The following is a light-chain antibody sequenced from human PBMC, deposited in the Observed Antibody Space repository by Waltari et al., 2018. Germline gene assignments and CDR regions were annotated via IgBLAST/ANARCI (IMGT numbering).Light chain of an antibody. CDR2: AGS. Sequence: DIQMTQSPSSLSASVGDRVTITCRASQSISSYLNRYQQKPGKAPKLLIDAGSSLQSGVPSRFSGSGSGTDFTLTISSLQPEDFATYYCQQSYSTPLWTFGQGTKVEIK. J-gene: IGKJ1*01. CDR1: QSISSY. CDR3: QQSYSTPLWT. V-gene: IGKV1-39*01.